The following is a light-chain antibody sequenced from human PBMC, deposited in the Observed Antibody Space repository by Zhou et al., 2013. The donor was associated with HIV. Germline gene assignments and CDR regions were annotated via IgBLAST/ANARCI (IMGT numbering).Light chain of an antibody. J-gene: IGKJ1*01. CDR3: QQYGSSPWT. CDR1: QTIISTF. V-gene: IGKV3-20*01. Sequence: EIVLTQSPGALSLSPGERATLSCRASQTIISTFLAWYQQKPGQAPRLLIYGASTRATGIPDRFSGSGSGTDFTLTISRLEPEDFAMYYCQQYGSSPWTFGQGTQVEMK. CDR2: GAS.